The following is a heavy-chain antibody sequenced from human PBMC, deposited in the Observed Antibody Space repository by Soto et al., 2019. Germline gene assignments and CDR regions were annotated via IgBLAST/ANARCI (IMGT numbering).Heavy chain of an antibody. J-gene: IGHJ6*02. V-gene: IGHV3-74*01. D-gene: IGHD3-16*01. CDR1: GFTFSRYW. CDR3: ASNYAYAEGYYWYGIDV. CDR2: ISSYGSDT. Sequence: EVQLVESGGGLVLPGGSLRLSCAASGFTFSRYWMHWVRQAPGKGLVWVSRISSYGSDTHYADSVKGRFTSSRDNAKNTLYLQMNILRADDTAVYYCASNYAYAEGYYWYGIDVWGQGTTVTVSS.